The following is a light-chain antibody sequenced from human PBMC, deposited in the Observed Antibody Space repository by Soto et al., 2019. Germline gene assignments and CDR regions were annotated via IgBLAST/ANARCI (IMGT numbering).Light chain of an antibody. CDR2: DAS. J-gene: IGKJ4*01. CDR1: QSVSKY. Sequence: EIVLTQSPATRSFSPGERATVSCRASQSVSKYLAWYQQKPGQAPRLLIYDASNRATGVPARFTGSGSGTDFTLTISSREPEDFAVYYCQQRTNWPLTFGGGTKVEIK. CDR3: QQRTNWPLT. V-gene: IGKV3-11*01.